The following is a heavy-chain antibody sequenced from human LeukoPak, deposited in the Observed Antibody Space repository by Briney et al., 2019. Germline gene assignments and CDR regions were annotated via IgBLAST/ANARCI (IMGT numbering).Heavy chain of an antibody. J-gene: IGHJ5*02. CDR3: ARRQREYQLLYRSPNGTWFDP. Sequence: SQTLSLTCTVSGGSISSGDYYWSWIRQPPGKGLEWIGYIYYSGSTYYYPSIKSRVTISVDTSKNQFSLKLSCVTAADTAVYYCARRQREYQLLYRSPNGTWFDPWGQGTLVTVSS. CDR2: IYYSGST. CDR1: GGSISSGDYY. D-gene: IGHD2-2*02. V-gene: IGHV4-30-4*08.